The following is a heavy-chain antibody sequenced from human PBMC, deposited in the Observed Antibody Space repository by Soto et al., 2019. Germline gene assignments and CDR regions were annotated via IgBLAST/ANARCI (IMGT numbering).Heavy chain of an antibody. CDR2: INHSGTA. J-gene: IGHJ6*03. CDR1: GGSLSGYY. V-gene: IGHV4-34*01. CDR3: ASYHFLDLWTGSRHYMDV. D-gene: IGHD3-9*01. Sequence: QVHLEQWGAGLLNPSETLSLTCAVYGGSLSGYYWSWVRQSPGKGLEWIGEINHSGTANYNPSLKTRATISAVASTHQFSLRLTSVTAADSATYYCASYHFLDLWTGSRHYMDVWSRGTPVTVS.